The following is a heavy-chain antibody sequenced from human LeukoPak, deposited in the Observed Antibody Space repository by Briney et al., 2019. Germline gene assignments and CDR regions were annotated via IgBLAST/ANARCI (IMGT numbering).Heavy chain of an antibody. CDR3: ARDRGIVVVPAAMAPYYYYYMDV. V-gene: IGHV3-7*03. CDR2: IKQDGSEK. D-gene: IGHD2-2*01. Sequence: GGSLRLSCAASGFTFSSYWMSWVRQAPGKGLEWVANIKQDGSEKYYVDSVKGRFTISRDNAKNSLYLQMNSLRAKDTAVYYCARDRGIVVVPAAMAPYYYYYMDVWGKGTTVTVSS. J-gene: IGHJ6*03. CDR1: GFTFSSYW.